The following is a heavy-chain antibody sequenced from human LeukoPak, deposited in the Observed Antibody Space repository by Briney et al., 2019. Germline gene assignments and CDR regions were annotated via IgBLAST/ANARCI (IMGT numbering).Heavy chain of an antibody. CDR3: ARDRGYCTNGVCPSDY. V-gene: IGHV4-4*07. CDR2: IYSSGST. CDR1: GGSINSYY. D-gene: IGHD2-8*01. Sequence: SETLSLTCTVSGGSINSYYWSWIRQPAGKGLEWIGRIYSSGSTNYNPSLKSRVSMSVDTSKNQFSLKLTSVTAADTAVYYCARDRGYCTNGVCPSDYWGQGTLVTVSS. J-gene: IGHJ4*02.